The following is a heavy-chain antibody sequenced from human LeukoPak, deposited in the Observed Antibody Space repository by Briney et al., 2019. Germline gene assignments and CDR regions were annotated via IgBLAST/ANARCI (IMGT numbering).Heavy chain of an antibody. CDR1: GYTFTSYG. CDR3: ARDPPSYSSSWHNGQVGLFDY. V-gene: IGHV1-18*01. J-gene: IGHJ4*02. D-gene: IGHD6-13*01. Sequence: ASVKVSCKASGYTFTSYGISWVRQAPGQGLEWMGWISAYNGNTNYAQKLQGRDTMTTDTSTSTAYMELRSLRSDDTAVYYCARDPPSYSSSWHNGQVGLFDYWGQGTLVTVSS. CDR2: ISAYNGNT.